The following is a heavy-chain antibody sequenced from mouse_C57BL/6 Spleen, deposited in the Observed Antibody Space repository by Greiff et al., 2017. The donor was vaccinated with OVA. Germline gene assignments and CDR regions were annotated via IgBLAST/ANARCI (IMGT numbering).Heavy chain of an antibody. Sequence: QVQLQQSGAELVKPGASVKISCKASGYAFSNYWMNWVKQRPGKGLEWIGQIYPGDGDTNYNGKFKGKATLTADKSSSTAYMQLSSLTSEDSAVYFCARGGGFDYWGQGTTLTVSS. CDR2: IYPGDGDT. CDR3: ARGGGFDY. J-gene: IGHJ2*01. V-gene: IGHV1-80*01. CDR1: GYAFSNYW. D-gene: IGHD1-1*02.